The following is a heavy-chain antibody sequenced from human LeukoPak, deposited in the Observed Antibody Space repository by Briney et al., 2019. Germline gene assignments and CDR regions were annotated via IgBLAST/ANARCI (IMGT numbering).Heavy chain of an antibody. CDR1: GFTFSSYA. D-gene: IGHD5-18*01. J-gene: IGHJ4*02. CDR2: ISGSGGST. CDR3: ARDRETAMVTGHFDY. V-gene: IGHV3-23*01. Sequence: GGSLRLSCAASGFTFSSYAMSWVRQAPGKGLEWVSAISGSGGSTYYADSVKGRFTISRDNSKNTLYLQMNSLRAEDTAVYYCARDRETAMVTGHFDYWGQGTLVTVSS.